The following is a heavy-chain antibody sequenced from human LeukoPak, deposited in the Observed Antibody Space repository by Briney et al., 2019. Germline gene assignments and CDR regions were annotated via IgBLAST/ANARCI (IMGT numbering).Heavy chain of an antibody. Sequence: SETLSLTCSVSGASLSTSPYYWGWIRQPPGKGLEWMGNIYYTGSIYYNVSINSRDTISIHTSKNLFSLRLNSMTAADTAVYYCAKSGGYGLIDKWGQGTLVTVSS. D-gene: IGHD1-26*01. CDR1: GASLSTSPYY. CDR3: AKSGGYGLIDK. CDR2: IYYTGSI. J-gene: IGHJ4*02. V-gene: IGHV4-39*01.